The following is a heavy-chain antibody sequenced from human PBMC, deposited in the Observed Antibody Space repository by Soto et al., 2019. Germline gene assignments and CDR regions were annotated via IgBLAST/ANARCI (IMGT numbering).Heavy chain of an antibody. V-gene: IGHV1-69*01. J-gene: IGHJ4*02. Sequence: QVQLVQSGAEVKKPGSSVKVSCKASGGTFSIYAISWVRPAPGQGLEWMGGIIPIFGTANYAQKFQGRVTVTADESQSTAYMELSSLRSEDTAMYYCSRGAGYIRSGYIYWGQGTLVTVSS. D-gene: IGHD6-13*01. CDR1: GGTFSIYA. CDR3: SRGAGYIRSGYIY. CDR2: IIPIFGTA.